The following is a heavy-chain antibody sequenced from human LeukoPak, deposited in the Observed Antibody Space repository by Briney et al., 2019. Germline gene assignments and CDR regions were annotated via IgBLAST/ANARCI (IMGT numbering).Heavy chain of an antibody. CDR1: GDSVTTNLYY. CDR3: AGRTIEGRAPYWFDP. Sequence: NPSETLSLTCTVSGDSVTTNLYYWAWLRQPPGKGLEWIGNIYSSGNTYFNPSLKGRVNISVDTSKNHFSLKLRSVTAADTAVYYCAGRTIEGRAPYWFDPWGQGTLATVSS. V-gene: IGHV4-39*02. CDR2: IYSSGNT. J-gene: IGHJ5*02. D-gene: IGHD6-6*01.